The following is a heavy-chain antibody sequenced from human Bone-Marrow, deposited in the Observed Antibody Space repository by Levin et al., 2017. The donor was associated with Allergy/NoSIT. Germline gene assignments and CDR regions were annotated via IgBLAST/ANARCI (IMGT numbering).Heavy chain of an antibody. CDR2: MNPNSGNT. J-gene: IGHJ6*02. CDR3: ARGRPPRSPGGFGEGYSGRVYYYYGMDV. CDR1: GYTFTSYD. Sequence: GESLKISCKASGYTFTSYDINWVRQATGQGLEWMGWMNPNSGNTGYAQKFQGRVTMTRNTSISTAYMELSSLRSEDTAVYYCARGRPPRSPGGFGEGYSGRVYYYYGMDVWGQGTTVTVSS. D-gene: IGHD3-10*01. V-gene: IGHV1-8*01.